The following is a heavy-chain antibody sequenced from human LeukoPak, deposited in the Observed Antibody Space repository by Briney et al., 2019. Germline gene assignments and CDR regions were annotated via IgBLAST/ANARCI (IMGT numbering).Heavy chain of an antibody. CDR1: GFTFSSYA. CDR2: ISGSGGST. V-gene: IGHV3-23*01. Sequence: AGGSLRLSCAASGFTFSSYAMSWVRQAPGKGLEWVSAISGSGGSTYYADSVKGRFTISRDNSKNTLYLQMNSLRAEDTAVYYCAKDSDLGYCSGGSCYGYDYWGQGTLVTASS. J-gene: IGHJ4*02. CDR3: AKDSDLGYCSGGSCYGYDY. D-gene: IGHD2-15*01.